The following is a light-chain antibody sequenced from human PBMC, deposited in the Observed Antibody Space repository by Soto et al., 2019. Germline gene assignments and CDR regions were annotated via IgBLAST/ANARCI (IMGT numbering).Light chain of an antibody. J-gene: IGKJ1*01. CDR3: QQYCSSSRT. CDR2: GAS. Sequence: EIVLTQYPGTLSLSPGERATLSCRASQSVSSSYLAWYQQKPGQAPRLLIYGASSRATGIPDRFSGSGSGTDFTLTISRLEPEDVAVYYCQQYCSSSRTFGQGTKVEIK. CDR1: QSVSSSY. V-gene: IGKV3-20*01.